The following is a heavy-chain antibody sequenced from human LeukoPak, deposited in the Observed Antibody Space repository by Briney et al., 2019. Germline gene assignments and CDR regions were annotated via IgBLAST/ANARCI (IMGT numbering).Heavy chain of an antibody. Sequence: GGSLRLSCTVSGVSISTFEINWVRQAPGKGLEWVSQIISSGSAIYYADSVKGRFTLSRDNAKNSLYLQMSSLRVEDTAVYYCASRFVLWGQGTLVTVSS. CDR3: ASRFVL. CDR2: IISSGSAI. D-gene: IGHD2-8*01. CDR1: GVSISTFE. J-gene: IGHJ4*02. V-gene: IGHV3-48*03.